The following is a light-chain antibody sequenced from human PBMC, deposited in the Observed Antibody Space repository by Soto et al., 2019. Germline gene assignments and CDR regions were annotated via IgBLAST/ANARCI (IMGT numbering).Light chain of an antibody. V-gene: IGKV3-20*01. J-gene: IGKJ1*01. CDR1: QSVNSNH. CDR2: GAS. Sequence: DIVLTQSPGTLSLSPGERGTLSCRASQSVNSNHLAWYQQEPGQAPRLLIYGASSRDTGVPDRFSGSGSGTDFTLTINRLEPEDCAVYYCQQYGSPLWTFGKGTKVDIK. CDR3: QQYGSPLWT.